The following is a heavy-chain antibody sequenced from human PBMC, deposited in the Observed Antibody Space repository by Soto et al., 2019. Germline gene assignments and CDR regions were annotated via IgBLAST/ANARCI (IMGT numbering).Heavy chain of an antibody. J-gene: IGHJ6*02. Sequence: QVQLDQSGAEVKKPGSSVKLSCKASGGTFSNSAISWVRQAPGQGLEWMGGIMPVFRTPDYAQKFQGRVTITAAESTTTAYMELSGLKPDDTAVYYCAGEKARLQLGGNYYCILDVWGQGTTVTVSS. CDR2: IMPVFRTP. V-gene: IGHV1-69*12. CDR3: AGEKARLQLGGNYYCILDV. CDR1: GGTFSNSA. D-gene: IGHD2-15*01.